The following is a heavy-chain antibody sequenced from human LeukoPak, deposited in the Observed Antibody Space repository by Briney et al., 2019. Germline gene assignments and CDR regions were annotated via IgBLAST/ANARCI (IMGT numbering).Heavy chain of an antibody. CDR3: ARDEYRSRWLHP. CDR1: GFTFSSYG. J-gene: IGHJ5*02. V-gene: IGHV3-7*01. CDR2: IKGDGSEK. D-gene: IGHD4-11*01. Sequence: GGSLRLSCAASGFTFSSYGMSWVRLAPGKGLEWVANIKGDGSEKWYVDSVKGRFTISRDNAKNLVHRQMNSLRAEDTAVYYCARDEYRSRWLHPWGQGTLVTVTS.